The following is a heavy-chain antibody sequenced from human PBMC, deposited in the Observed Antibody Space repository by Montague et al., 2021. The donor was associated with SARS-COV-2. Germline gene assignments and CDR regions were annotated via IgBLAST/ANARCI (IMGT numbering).Heavy chain of an antibody. CDR3: ARVPYRLLFVPRYYGMDV. CDR1: GGSLSGYY. CDR2: ISHSGST. D-gene: IGHD2-2*01. V-gene: IGHV4-34*01. J-gene: IGHJ6*02. Sequence: SETLSLTCAVYGGSLSGYYWSWIRQPPGEGLEWIAEISHSGSTSYNPSLKSRVTISVDTSKNQFSLKLSSATAADTAVNYCARVPYRLLFVPRYYGMDVWAQGTTVTVSS.